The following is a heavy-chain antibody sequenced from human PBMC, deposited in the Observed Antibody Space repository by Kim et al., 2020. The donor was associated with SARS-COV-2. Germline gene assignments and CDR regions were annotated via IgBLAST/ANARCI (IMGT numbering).Heavy chain of an antibody. CDR3: ASCVAVAGSVFDY. V-gene: IGHV3-30*01. Sequence: YADSVTGLCTISRDKSKNTLYLQMNSLRAEEAAVYYCASCVAVAGSVFDYWGQGSLVTVSS. D-gene: IGHD6-19*01. J-gene: IGHJ4*02.